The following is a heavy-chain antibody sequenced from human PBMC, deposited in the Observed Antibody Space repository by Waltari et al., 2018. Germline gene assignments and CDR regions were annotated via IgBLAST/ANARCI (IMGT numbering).Heavy chain of an antibody. CDR2: INHHGRT. J-gene: IGHJ4*02. Sequence: QVQLQQWGAGLLKPSETLSLTCAVYGGSFSGYYWSWIRQPPGKGLEWIGEINHHGRTNYNPSPKSRATISVDTSKNQFSLKLSSVTAADTAVYYYARGVRFLEWLLLPSRYYFDYWGQGTLVTVSS. D-gene: IGHD3-3*01. V-gene: IGHV4-34*01. CDR3: ARGVRFLEWLLLPSRYYFDY. CDR1: GGSFSGYY.